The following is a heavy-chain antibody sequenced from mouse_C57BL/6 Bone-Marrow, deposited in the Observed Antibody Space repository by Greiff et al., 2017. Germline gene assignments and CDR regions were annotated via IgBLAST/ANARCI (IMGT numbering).Heavy chain of an antibody. V-gene: IGHV1-69*01. CDR1: GYTFTSYW. D-gene: IGHD2-3*01. CDR2: IDPSDSYT. Sequence: QVQLQQPGAELVMPGASVKLSCKASGYTFTSYWMHWVKQRPGQGLEWIGEIDPSDSYTNYNQKFKGKSTLTVDKSSSTAYMQLSSLTSEDSAVYYCAIQKWDCYYVDWYFDVWGTGTTVTVSS. CDR3: AIQKWDCYYVDWYFDV. J-gene: IGHJ1*03.